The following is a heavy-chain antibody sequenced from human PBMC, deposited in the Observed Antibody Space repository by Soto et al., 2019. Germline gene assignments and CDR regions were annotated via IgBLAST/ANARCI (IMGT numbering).Heavy chain of an antibody. J-gene: IGHJ4*02. D-gene: IGHD2-15*01. CDR1: GLTFSDYY. CDR2: ISSSGSTI. Sequence: QVQLVESGGGWVKPGGSLRLSCAASGLTFSDYYMSWIRQAPGKGLEWVSYISSSGSTIYHADSVKGRFTISRDNAKNSLYLQMNSLRAEDTAVYYCASSIVWRWHIDYWGQGTLVTVSS. V-gene: IGHV3-11*01. CDR3: ASSIVWRWHIDY.